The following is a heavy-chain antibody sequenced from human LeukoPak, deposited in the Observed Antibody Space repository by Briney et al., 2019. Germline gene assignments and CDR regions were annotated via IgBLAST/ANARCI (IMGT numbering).Heavy chain of an antibody. CDR1: GYTFTSYG. D-gene: IGHD3-22*01. CDR2: IKTSGGST. J-gene: IGHJ1*01. V-gene: IGHV1-46*01. CDR3: ARLSRDSSGYYYDSIKYFQH. Sequence: GASVKVSCKASGYTFTSYGISWVRQAPEQGLEWMGIIKTSGGSTAQKFQGRVTRTRDMSTSTVYMELSSLRSDDTAVYYCARLSRDSSGYYYDSIKYFQHWGQGTLVTVSS.